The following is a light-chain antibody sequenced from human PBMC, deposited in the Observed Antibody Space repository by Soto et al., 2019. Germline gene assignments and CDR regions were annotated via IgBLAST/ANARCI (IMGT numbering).Light chain of an antibody. Sequence: EIVMTQSPATLSVSPGERATLSCRASQSVSIKLAWYQQKPGQAPRLLIYDTSTRATGIPARFSGSGSGTEFILTISSVESEDFAIYYCQQHNDWPTFGQGTRLEIK. CDR1: QSVSIK. J-gene: IGKJ5*01. CDR2: DTS. CDR3: QQHNDWPT. V-gene: IGKV3-15*01.